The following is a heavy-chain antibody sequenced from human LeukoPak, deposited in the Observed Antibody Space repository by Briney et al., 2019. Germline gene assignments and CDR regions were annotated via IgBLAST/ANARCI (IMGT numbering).Heavy chain of an antibody. CDR3: ATLGIVGAWGY. CDR2: ISGHNDDA. CDR1: GYTFTSYA. Sequence: ASVKVSCKASGYTFTSYAISWVRQAPGQGLEWMGWISGHNDDANYAQRLQGGVTMTTDTSTSTAYMELRSLRSDDTAVYYCATLGIVGAWGYWGQGTLVTVSS. V-gene: IGHV1-18*01. D-gene: IGHD1-26*01. J-gene: IGHJ4*02.